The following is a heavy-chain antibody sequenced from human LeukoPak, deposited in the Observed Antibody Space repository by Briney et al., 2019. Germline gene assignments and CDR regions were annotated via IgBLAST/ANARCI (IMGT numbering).Heavy chain of an antibody. CDR3: ARAAEYSSTWYVFDY. J-gene: IGHJ4*02. Sequence: SETLSLTCTVSGGSVSSHYWTWIRQPAGKGLEWIGRIHSSGRYDYNPSLKSRLTMSVDTFKNQFSRQLSSVTAPDTAVYYCARAAEYSSTWYVFDYWARDPWSPSPQ. CDR1: GGSVSSHY. CDR2: IHSSGRY. V-gene: IGHV4-4*07. D-gene: IGHD6-13*01.